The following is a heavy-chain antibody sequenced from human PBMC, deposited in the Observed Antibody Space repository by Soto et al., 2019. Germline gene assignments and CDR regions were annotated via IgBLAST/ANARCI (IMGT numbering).Heavy chain of an antibody. J-gene: IGHJ4*02. D-gene: IGHD2-8*01. V-gene: IGHV4-4*02. CDR1: VVSIISGNW. CDR3: ARLVYDTRLNYMYFDF. CDR2: IFHDGTA. Sequence: SETLSLTCALSVVSIISGNWWTWVRQTPQRGLEYIGEIFHDGTANYYPSFERRVAISVDTSKNQFSLKLTSVTAADTAIYFCARLVYDTRLNYMYFDFWGQGALVTVSS.